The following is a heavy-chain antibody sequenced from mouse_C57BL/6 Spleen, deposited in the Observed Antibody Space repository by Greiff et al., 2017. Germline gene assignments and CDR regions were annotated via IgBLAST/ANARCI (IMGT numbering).Heavy chain of an antibody. J-gene: IGHJ2*01. V-gene: IGHV1-69*01. CDR3: AREGKITTDYFDY. CDR2: LDPSDSYT. D-gene: IGHD1-1*01. Sequence: QVQLQQPGAELVMPGASVKLSCKASGYTFTSYWMHWVKQRPGQGLEWIGELDPSDSYTNYNQKLKGKSTLTVDKSSSTAYMQLSSLTSEDSAVYYCAREGKITTDYFDYWGQGTTLTVAS. CDR1: GYTFTSYW.